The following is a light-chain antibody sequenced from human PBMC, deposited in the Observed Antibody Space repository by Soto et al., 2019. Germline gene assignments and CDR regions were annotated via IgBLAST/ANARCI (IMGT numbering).Light chain of an antibody. CDR1: QGISNY. Sequence: AIRMTQSPSSFSASTGDRVTITCRASQGISNYLAWYQQKPGKAPKLLIYAASTLHSGVPSRFSGSGSGTDFTLTISCLQSEDFATYYCQQYYSYPYTFGQGTKLEIK. CDR2: AAS. CDR3: QQYYSYPYT. J-gene: IGKJ2*01. V-gene: IGKV1-8*01.